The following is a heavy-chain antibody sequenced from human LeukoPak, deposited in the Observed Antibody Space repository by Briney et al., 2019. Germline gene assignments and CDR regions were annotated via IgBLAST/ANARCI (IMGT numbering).Heavy chain of an antibody. CDR2: ISSSSSTI. CDR1: GFTFSSYS. Sequence: PGGSLRLSCAASGFTFSSYSMNWVRQAPGKGLEWVSYISSSSSTIYYADSVKGRFTISRDNAKNSLYLQMNSLRAEDTAVYYCARGRRFLEWLPYYFDYWGQGTLVTVSS. J-gene: IGHJ4*02. CDR3: ARGRRFLEWLPYYFDY. D-gene: IGHD3-3*01. V-gene: IGHV3-48*01.